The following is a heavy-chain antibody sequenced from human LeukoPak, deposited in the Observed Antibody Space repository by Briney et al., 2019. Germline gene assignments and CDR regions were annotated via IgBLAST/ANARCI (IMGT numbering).Heavy chain of an antibody. Sequence: SQTLSLTCAISRDSFSSNSAAWNWIRQSPSRGLEWLGRTYQRSKWYNDYALSVKSRITINPDTSKNQFSLQLNSVTPEDTAVYYCAREDCSGGSCYGGFDCWGQGTLVTVSS. CDR1: RDSFSSNSAA. CDR2: TYQRSKWYN. J-gene: IGHJ4*02. CDR3: AREDCSGGSCYGGFDC. V-gene: IGHV6-1*01. D-gene: IGHD2-15*01.